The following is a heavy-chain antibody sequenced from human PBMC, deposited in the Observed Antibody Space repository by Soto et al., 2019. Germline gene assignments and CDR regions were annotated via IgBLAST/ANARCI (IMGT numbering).Heavy chain of an antibody. CDR2: IKQDGSEK. CDR3: ARDSVVVKVEHYYYGMDV. Sequence: GSLRLSCAASGFTFSSYWMSWVRQAPGKGLEWVANIKQDGSEKYYVDSVKGRFTISRDNAKNSLYLQMNSLRAEDTAVYYCARDSVVVKVEHYYYGMDVWGQGTTVTVSS. J-gene: IGHJ6*02. CDR1: GFTFSSYW. D-gene: IGHD2-2*01. V-gene: IGHV3-7*01.